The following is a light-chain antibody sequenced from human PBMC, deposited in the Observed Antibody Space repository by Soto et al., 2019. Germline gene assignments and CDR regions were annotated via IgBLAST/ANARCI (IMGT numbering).Light chain of an antibody. CDR1: QSVSSN. V-gene: IGKV3D-15*01. Sequence: ETVIRQSPCTRCVXPXERCSRSCMASQSVSSNLAWYQQKPGQAPRLLIYDASNRATGIPARFSGSGSGTDFTLTISSLQPEDFATYYCQQSYSTPRTFGQVTKV. CDR2: DAS. J-gene: IGKJ1*01. CDR3: QQSYSTPRT.